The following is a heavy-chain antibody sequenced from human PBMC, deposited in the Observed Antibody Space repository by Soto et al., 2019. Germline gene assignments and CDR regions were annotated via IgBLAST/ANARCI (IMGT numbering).Heavy chain of an antibody. J-gene: IGHJ5*02. Sequence: PSETLSLTCAVSGGSFSGFYWTWIRQPPGKGLECSGDSNRFEATNYNPSLKSRVTISVESSKNQFCLEVTSVTPAYTAVYLCAVARSFNSRRFDPWGKGTMFTICS. CDR1: GGSFSGFY. CDR2: SNRFEAT. V-gene: IGHV4-34*01. CDR3: AVARSFNSRRFDP. D-gene: IGHD3-3*01.